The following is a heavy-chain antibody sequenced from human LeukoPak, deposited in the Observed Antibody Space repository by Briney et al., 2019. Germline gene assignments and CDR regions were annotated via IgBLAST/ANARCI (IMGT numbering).Heavy chain of an antibody. D-gene: IGHD2-15*01. J-gene: IGHJ6*03. CDR3: ARDPVVVVAATRYYYYMDV. V-gene: IGHV3-7*01. Sequence: GGSLRLSCAASGFTFSSYWMSWVRHAPGKGLEWVANIKQDGSEKSYVDSVKGRFTISRDHAKNSLYLQMNSLRAEDTAVYYCARDPVVVVAATRYYYYMDVWGKGTTVTVSS. CDR1: GFTFSSYW. CDR2: IKQDGSEK.